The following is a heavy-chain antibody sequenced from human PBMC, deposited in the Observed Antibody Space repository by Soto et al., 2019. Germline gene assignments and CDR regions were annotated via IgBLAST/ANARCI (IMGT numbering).Heavy chain of an antibody. J-gene: IGHJ4*02. CDR1: GFTFSSYW. D-gene: IGHD1-26*01. CDR3: ARHFAGTRDY. CDR2: INSDGSST. Sequence: EVQLVESGGGLVQPGGSLRLSCAASGFTFSSYWMHWVRQAPGKGLVWVSRINSDGSSTYYADSVKGRFTISRDNVKNTPYLQMNRLIAADTAVYYSARHFAGTRDYWGQGTLVTVSS. V-gene: IGHV3-74*01.